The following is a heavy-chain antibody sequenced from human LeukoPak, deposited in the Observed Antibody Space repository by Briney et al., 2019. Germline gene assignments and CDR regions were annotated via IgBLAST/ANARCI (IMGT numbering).Heavy chain of an antibody. CDR1: GFTFSSYS. CDR2: ISSSSSYT. CDR3: ARDGIELRNFDY. D-gene: IGHD2/OR15-2a*01. V-gene: IGHV3-21*01. Sequence: PGGSLRLSCAASGFTFSSYSMNWVRQAPGKGLEWVSSISSSSSYTNYADSVKGRFTISRDNAKNSLYLQMNSLRAEDTAVYYCARDGIELRNFDYWGQGTLVTVSS. J-gene: IGHJ4*02.